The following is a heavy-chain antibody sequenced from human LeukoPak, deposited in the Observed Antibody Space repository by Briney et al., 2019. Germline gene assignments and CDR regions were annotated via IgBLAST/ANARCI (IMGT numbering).Heavy chain of an antibody. CDR2: IYYSGST. CDR1: GGSTSSSSYY. CDR3: ARLSAVPAPFDY. D-gene: IGHD6-6*01. Sequence: SETLSLTCTVSGGSTSSSSYYWGWIRQPPGKGLEWIGSIYYSGSTYYNPSLKSRVTISVDTSKNQFSLKLSSVTAADTAVYYCARLSAVPAPFDYWGQGTLVTVSS. J-gene: IGHJ4*02. V-gene: IGHV4-39*01.